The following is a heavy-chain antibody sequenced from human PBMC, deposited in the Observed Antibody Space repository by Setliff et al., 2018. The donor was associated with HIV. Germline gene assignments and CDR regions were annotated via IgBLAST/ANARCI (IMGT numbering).Heavy chain of an antibody. V-gene: IGHV4-59*01. Sequence: SETLSLTCTVSGGSISPYYWSWIRQPPGKGLEWIGSIYYSGNTNYNPSLKSRVTISIDTSKSQFSLKLTSVSAADTAMYYCARGRRRSSTPYYFDYWGQGTLVTVSS. J-gene: IGHJ4*02. CDR2: IYYSGNT. CDR1: GGSISPYY. CDR3: ARGRRRSSTPYYFDY.